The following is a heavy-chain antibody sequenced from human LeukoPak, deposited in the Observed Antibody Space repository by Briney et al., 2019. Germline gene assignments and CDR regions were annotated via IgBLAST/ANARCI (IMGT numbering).Heavy chain of an antibody. D-gene: IGHD5-24*01. J-gene: IGHJ6*03. CDR2: IYYSGST. Sequence: SETLSLTCTVSGGPISSYYWSWIRQPPGKGLEWIGYIYYSGSTNYNPSLKSRVTISVDTSKNQFSLKLSSVTAADTAVYYCARTWLQLPPYYYYYYMDVWGKGTTVTVSS. CDR1: GGPISSYY. CDR3: ARTWLQLPPYYYYYYMDV. V-gene: IGHV4-59*01.